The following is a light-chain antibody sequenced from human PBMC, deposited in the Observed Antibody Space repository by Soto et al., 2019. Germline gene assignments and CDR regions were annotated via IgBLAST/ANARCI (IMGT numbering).Light chain of an antibody. CDR3: SSYTSSSSYV. CDR1: SSDVGGYNC. CDR2: DVT. V-gene: IGLV2-14*01. J-gene: IGLJ1*01. Sequence: QSVLTQPASVSGSPGQSITLLCTGTSSDVGGYNCVSWYQQHPGKAPKLMIHDVTNRPSGVSNRFSGSKSGNTASLTISGLQDEDEADYYCSSYTSSSSYVFGTGTKLTVL.